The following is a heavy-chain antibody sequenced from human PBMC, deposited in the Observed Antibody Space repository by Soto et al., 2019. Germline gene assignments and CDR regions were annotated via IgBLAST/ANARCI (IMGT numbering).Heavy chain of an antibody. Sequence: GGSLRLSCAASGFTFSHAWMSWVRQAPGKGLEWVGRIKSKSDGGTTDYAAPVKGRFTISRNDSKNTLYQEMISMKTEDTAVYYCIKPYNSGWYVYWGQGT. CDR2: IKSKSDGGTT. CDR3: IKPYNSGWYVY. V-gene: IGHV3-15*01. D-gene: IGHD6-19*01. CDR1: GFTFSHAW. J-gene: IGHJ4*02.